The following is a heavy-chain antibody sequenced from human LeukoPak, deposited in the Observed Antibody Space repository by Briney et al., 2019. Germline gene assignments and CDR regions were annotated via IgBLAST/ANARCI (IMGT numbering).Heavy chain of an antibody. V-gene: IGHV3-7*01. D-gene: IGHD6-19*01. CDR1: GFTFSSYW. CDR3: ARDPSTASAWFYFDL. Sequence: PGGSLRLSCAASGFTFSSYWMSWVRQAPGKGLEWVANIKQDGSEKYYVDSVKGRFTISRDNAKNSLYLQMNNLRVDDTAIYYCARDPSTASAWFYFDLWGQGTLVTVSS. CDR2: IKQDGSEK. J-gene: IGHJ4*02.